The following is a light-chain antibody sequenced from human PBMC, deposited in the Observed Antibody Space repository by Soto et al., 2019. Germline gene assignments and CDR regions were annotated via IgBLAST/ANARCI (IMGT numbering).Light chain of an antibody. CDR3: QQHGSSPIT. Sequence: SLFTQAPGTPSFSPGERATLSCRASQSVSSNLAWYQQKPGQAPRLLIYDASTRATVIPARFSGSGSGTDFTLTISRLEPEDFAVYYCQQHGSSPITFGQGTRLEI. CDR2: DAS. V-gene: IGKV3-20*01. CDR1: QSVSSN. J-gene: IGKJ5*01.